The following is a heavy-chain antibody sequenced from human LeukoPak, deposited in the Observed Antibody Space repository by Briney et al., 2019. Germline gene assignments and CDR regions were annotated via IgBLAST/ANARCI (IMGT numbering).Heavy chain of an antibody. D-gene: IGHD1-26*01. CDR3: AGTLVGATNYWYFDL. CDR2: IYYSGST. Sequence: SETLSLTCTVSGGSISSYYWGWIRQPPGKGLEWIGSIYYSGSTYYNPSLKSRVTISVDTSKNQFSLKLSSVTAADTAVYYCAGTLVGATNYWYFDLWGRGTLVTVSS. J-gene: IGHJ2*01. V-gene: IGHV4-39*01. CDR1: GGSISSYY.